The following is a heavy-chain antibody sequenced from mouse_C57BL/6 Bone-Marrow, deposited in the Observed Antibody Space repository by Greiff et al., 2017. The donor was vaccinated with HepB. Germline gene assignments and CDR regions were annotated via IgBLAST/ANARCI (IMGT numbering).Heavy chain of an antibody. CDR2: IDPENGDT. J-gene: IGHJ3*01. CDR1: GFNIKDDY. V-gene: IGHV14-4*01. D-gene: IGHD2-3*01. Sequence: VQLQQSGAELVRPGASVKLSCTASGFNIKDDYMHWVKQRPEQGLEWIGWIDPENGDTEYASKFQGKATITADTSSNTAYLQLSSLTSEDTAVSYCSSIYDGYCYFAYWGQGTLVTVSA. CDR3: SSIYDGYCYFAY.